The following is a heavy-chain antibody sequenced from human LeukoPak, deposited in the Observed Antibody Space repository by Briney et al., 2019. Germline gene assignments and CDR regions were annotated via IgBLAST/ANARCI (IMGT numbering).Heavy chain of an antibody. J-gene: IGHJ4*02. Sequence: VKPSETLSLTCTVSGGSISSYYWSWIRQPPGKGLEWIGYIYYSGSTNYNPSLKSRVTISVDTSKNQFSLKLSSVTAADTAVYHCARGSRDSSSWYYFDYWGQGTLVTVSS. CDR3: ARGSRDSSSWYYFDY. D-gene: IGHD6-13*01. V-gene: IGHV4-59*01. CDR2: IYYSGST. CDR1: GGSISSYY.